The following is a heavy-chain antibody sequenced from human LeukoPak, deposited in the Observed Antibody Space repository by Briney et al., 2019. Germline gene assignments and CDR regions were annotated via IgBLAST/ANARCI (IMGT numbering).Heavy chain of an antibody. CDR3: ARDPRSHYGGNSGAFDI. CDR1: GGSISSYY. Sequence: PSETLSLTCTVSGGSISSYYWSWIRQHPGKGLEWIGYIYYSGSTYYNPSLKSRVTISVDTSKNQFSLKLSSVTAADTAVYYCARDPRSHYGGNSGAFDIWGQGTMVTVSS. CDR2: IYYSGST. V-gene: IGHV4-59*06. J-gene: IGHJ3*02. D-gene: IGHD4-23*01.